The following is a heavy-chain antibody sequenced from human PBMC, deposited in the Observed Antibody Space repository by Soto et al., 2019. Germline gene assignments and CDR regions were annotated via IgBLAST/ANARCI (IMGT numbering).Heavy chain of an antibody. CDR2: IYYTGST. V-gene: IGHV4-39*01. Sequence: SETLSLTCTVSGGSISSSSYYWGWVRQPPGKGLELIGNIYYTGSTYYNPSLKSRVTISVDTSKNQFSLKLSSVTAADTAVYYCARLSWRSITWGMVYWGQGTLVTVSS. J-gene: IGHJ4*02. D-gene: IGHD2-8*02. CDR1: GGSISSSSYY. CDR3: ARLSWRSITWGMVY.